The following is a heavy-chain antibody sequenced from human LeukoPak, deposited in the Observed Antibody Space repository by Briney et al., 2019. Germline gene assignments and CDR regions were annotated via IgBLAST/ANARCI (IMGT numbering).Heavy chain of an antibody. CDR1: GFSISSGGNY. D-gene: IGHD1-26*01. J-gene: IGHJ4*02. CDR3: ARAAVDAGAPDSVDY. V-gene: IGHV4-31*03. CDR2: IYYSGST. Sequence: PSETLSLTCTVSGFSISSGGNYWSWIRPRPGKDLEWIGYIYYSGSTYYIPSLKRRVTISVDTSKKQFSLKLSSVTAADTAVYYCARAAVDAGAPDSVDYWGQGTLGTASS.